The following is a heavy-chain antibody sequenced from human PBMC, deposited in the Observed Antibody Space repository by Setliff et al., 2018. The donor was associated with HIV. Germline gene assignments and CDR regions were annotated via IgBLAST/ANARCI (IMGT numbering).Heavy chain of an antibody. Sequence: GASVKVSCKASGYTFINYDIYWVRQTTGQGLEWMGWMNPDSGNTGYAQKFQGRVTMTRNTSISTAYMELGSLGFDDTAVYFCARTRSGGSSVYYYYYMDVWGQGTAVTVSS. CDR2: MNPDSGNT. V-gene: IGHV1-8*02. D-gene: IGHD2-15*01. CDR3: ARTRSGGSSVYYYYYMDV. J-gene: IGHJ6*03. CDR1: GYTFINYD.